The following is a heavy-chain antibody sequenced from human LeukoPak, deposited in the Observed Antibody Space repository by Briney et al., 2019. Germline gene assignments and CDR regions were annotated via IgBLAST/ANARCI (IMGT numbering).Heavy chain of an antibody. CDR3: ANTEEAYDFWSGYGGIDAFDI. CDR1: GFTVSSNY. V-gene: IGHV3-30*02. J-gene: IGHJ3*02. CDR2: IRYDGSNK. D-gene: IGHD3-3*01. Sequence: PGGSLRLSCAASGFTVSSNYMSWVRQAPGKGLEWVAFIRYDGSNKYYADSVKGRFTISRDNSKNTLYLQMNSLRAEDTAVYYCANTEEAYDFWSGYGGIDAFDIWGQGTMVTVSS.